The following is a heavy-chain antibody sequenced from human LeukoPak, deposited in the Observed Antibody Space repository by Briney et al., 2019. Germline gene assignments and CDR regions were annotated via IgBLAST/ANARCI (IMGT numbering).Heavy chain of an antibody. D-gene: IGHD2-21*02. CDR2: IIPIFGTA. J-gene: IGHJ6*02. CDR1: GGTFSSYA. V-gene: IGHV1-69*13. CDR3: ASSYRGGDCSYYYYYGMDV. Sequence: ASVKVSCKASGGTFSSYAISWVRQAPGQGLEWMGGIIPIFGTANYAQKFQGRVTITADESTSTAYMELSSLRSEDTAVYYCASSYRGGDCSYYYYYGMDVWGQGTTVTVSS.